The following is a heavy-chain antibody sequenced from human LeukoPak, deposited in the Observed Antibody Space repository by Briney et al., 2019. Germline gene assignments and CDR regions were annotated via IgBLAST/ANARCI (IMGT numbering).Heavy chain of an antibody. J-gene: IGHJ3*02. Sequence: GESLKISCKGSGYSFTSYWIGWVRQMPGKGLEWMGIIYPGDSDTRYSPSFQGQVTISADKSISTAYLQWSSLKASDTAMYYCARRGVWGSYRYVSAFDIWGQGTMVTVSS. D-gene: IGHD3-16*02. CDR3: ARRGVWGSYRYVSAFDI. V-gene: IGHV5-51*01. CDR2: IYPGDSDT. CDR1: GYSFTSYW.